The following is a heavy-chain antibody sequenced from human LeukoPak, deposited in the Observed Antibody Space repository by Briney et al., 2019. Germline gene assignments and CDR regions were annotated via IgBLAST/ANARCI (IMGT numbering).Heavy chain of an antibody. CDR1: GYTFSSYG. J-gene: IGHJ6*02. D-gene: IGHD2-2*01. Sequence: ASVKVSCKASGYTFSSYGIRWVRQAPGQGLEWMGWISPYNGNTEYGQKVQGRVTMTTDRPTTTASMELRSLRSDDTAMYYCARDPAYMVVPAGMHYYYYGMDVWGQGTTVTVSS. CDR3: ARDPAYMVVPAGMHYYYYGMDV. CDR2: ISPYNGNT. V-gene: IGHV1-18*01.